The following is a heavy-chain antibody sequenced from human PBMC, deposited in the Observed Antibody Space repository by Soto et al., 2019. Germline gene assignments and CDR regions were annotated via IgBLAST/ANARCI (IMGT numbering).Heavy chain of an antibody. CDR2: VNTYNGNP. V-gene: IGHV1-18*01. CDR3: ARDSQYSTSWQRFDS. D-gene: IGHD6-13*01. J-gene: IGHJ4*02. CDR1: GYTFTNYA. Sequence: QVQLVQSGGELKKPGASVKVSCKASGYTFTNYAISWVRQAPRRGLEWMGWVNTYNGNPNYAQIFQGRVTMTTDTSTGTAYMELRSLKSDDSAIYYCARDSQYSTSWQRFDSWGQGTLVTVSS.